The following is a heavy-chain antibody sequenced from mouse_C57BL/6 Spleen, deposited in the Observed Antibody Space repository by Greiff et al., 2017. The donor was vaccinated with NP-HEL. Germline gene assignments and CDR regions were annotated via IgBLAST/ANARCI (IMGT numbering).Heavy chain of an antibody. CDR2: IDPSDSYT. V-gene: IGHV1-59*01. J-gene: IGHJ2*01. CDR3: AREDYGPDYFDY. Sequence: PGQGLEWIGVIDPSDSYTNYNQKFKGKATLTVDTSSSTAYMQLSSLTSEDSAVYYCAREDYGPDYFDYWGQGTTLTVSS. D-gene: IGHD1-1*01.